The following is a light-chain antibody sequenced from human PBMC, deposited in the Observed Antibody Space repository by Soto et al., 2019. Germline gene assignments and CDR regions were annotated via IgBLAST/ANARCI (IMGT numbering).Light chain of an antibody. V-gene: IGLV2-14*01. CDR3: GSYTRCSTQA. J-gene: IGLJ1*01. CDR2: EVS. Sequence: SVLTRPASVSTSPGHPINISFTGTRSDLGGYNYVSWYQQLPGKAPKLIIYEVSSRPSGVSNRVSGSKSGNSASLSISGLLAEDEADYYCGSYTRCSTQAFGTGTKVTVL. CDR1: RSDLGGYNY.